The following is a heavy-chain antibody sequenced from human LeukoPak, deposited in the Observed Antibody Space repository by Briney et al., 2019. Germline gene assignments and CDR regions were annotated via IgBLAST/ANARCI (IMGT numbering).Heavy chain of an antibody. J-gene: IGHJ4*02. V-gene: IGHV4-4*02. Sequence: SETLSLTCGVSGGSISSSNWWNWVRQPPGKGLEWIGEVFHSGSTNCNPSLKSRVTISVDTSKNQFSLKLSSVTAADTAVYYCARGGLDSSGYYEFDYWGQGTLVTVSS. CDR1: GGSISSSNW. D-gene: IGHD3-22*01. CDR3: ARGGLDSSGYYEFDY. CDR2: VFHSGST.